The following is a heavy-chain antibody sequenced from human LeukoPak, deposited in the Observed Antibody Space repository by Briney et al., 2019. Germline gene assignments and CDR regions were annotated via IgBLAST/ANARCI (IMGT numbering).Heavy chain of an antibody. CDR3: AKDLGDYGGNSDLNY. CDR2: ISSTSTYI. CDR1: GFTFSSYG. D-gene: IGHD4-23*01. Sequence: QTGGSLRLSCAASGFTFSSYGLTWVRQAPGQGLEWVSSISSTSTYIYYADSVKGRFTISRDNAKNSLYLQMNSLRAEDTAVYYCAKDLGDYGGNSDLNYWGQGTLVTVSS. V-gene: IGHV3-21*01. J-gene: IGHJ4*02.